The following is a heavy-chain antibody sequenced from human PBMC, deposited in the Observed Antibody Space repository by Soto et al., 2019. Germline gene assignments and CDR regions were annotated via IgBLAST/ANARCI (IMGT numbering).Heavy chain of an antibody. CDR1: WVLQWLL. CDR2: IYYSGST. CDR3: ARALLLWFGENPYYYYMDV. J-gene: IGHJ6*03. V-gene: IGHV4-59*01. Sequence: PSETLPHLRCLWWVLQWLLLELYPPAPGKGLEWIGYIYYSGSTNYNPSLKSRVTISVDTSKNQFSLKLSSVTAADTAVYYCARALLLWFGENPYYYYMDVWGKGTTVTVSS. D-gene: IGHD3-10*01.